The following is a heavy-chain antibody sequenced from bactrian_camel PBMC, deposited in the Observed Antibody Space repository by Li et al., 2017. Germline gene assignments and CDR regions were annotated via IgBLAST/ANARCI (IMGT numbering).Heavy chain of an antibody. D-gene: IGHD5*01. CDR2: VSSGGTT. Sequence: QVQLVESGGGSVQPGGSLRLSCAASVSTSSLYCMAWFRQVSGKEREGVASVSSGGTTTFADSVKGRATIVKDNAKNTMYLQMNSLKPEDTAMYYCASRRYGCGSAGSDFGYWGQGTQVTVS. V-gene: IGHV3S53*01. J-gene: IGHJ6*01. CDR3: ASRRYGCGSAGSDFGY. CDR1: VSTSSLYC.